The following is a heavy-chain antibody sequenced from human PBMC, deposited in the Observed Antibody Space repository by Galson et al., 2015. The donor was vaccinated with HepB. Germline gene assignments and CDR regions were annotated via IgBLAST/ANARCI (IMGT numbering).Heavy chain of an antibody. CDR3: AKDTSPHLYCTNGVCYTGYYFDY. D-gene: IGHD2-8*01. CDR2: ISWNSGSI. CDR1: GFTFDDYA. Sequence: SLRLSCAASGFTFDDYAMHWVRQAPGKGLEWVSGISWNSGSIGNADSVKGRFTISRDNAKNSLYLQMNSLRAEDTALYYCAKDTSPHLYCTNGVCYTGYYFDYWGQGTLVTVSS. J-gene: IGHJ4*02. V-gene: IGHV3-9*01.